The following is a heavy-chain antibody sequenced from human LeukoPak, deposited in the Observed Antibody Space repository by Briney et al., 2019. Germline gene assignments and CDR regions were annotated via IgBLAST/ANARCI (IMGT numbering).Heavy chain of an antibody. D-gene: IGHD3-10*01. CDR3: ARDTYYYGSGRSMDV. J-gene: IGHJ6*03. CDR1: GFTVSSNY. Sequence: PGGSLRLSCAASGFTVSSNYMSWVRQAPGKGLEWVSVIYSGGSTYYADSVTGRFTISRDNSKNTLYLQMNSLRAEDTAVYYCARDTYYYGSGRSMDVWGKGTTVTVSS. CDR2: IYSGGST. V-gene: IGHV3-53*01.